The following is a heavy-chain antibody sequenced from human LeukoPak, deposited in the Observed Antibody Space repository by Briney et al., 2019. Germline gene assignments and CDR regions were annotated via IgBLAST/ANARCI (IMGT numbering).Heavy chain of an antibody. J-gene: IGHJ4*02. CDR3: ASSSMGTTLDY. Sequence: GRSLRLSCVASGFPFSSYGMHWVRQAPGKGLEWVAVISYDGSNKYYADSVKGRFTISRDNSKNTLYLQMNSLRAEDTAVYYCASSSMGTTLDYWGQGTLVTVSS. D-gene: IGHD1-7*01. CDR2: ISYDGSNK. V-gene: IGHV3-30*19. CDR1: GFPFSSYG.